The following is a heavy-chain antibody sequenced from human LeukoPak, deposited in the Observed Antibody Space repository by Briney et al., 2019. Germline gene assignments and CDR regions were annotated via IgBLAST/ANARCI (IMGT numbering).Heavy chain of an antibody. Sequence: ASVKVSCKASGYTFTSYYMHWVRQAPGQGLEWMGIINPSGGSTSYAQKFQGRVTMTRDMSTSTVYMELSSLRSEDTAVYYCARDPKRNYDILTGSNDAFDIWGQGTMVTVSS. CDR2: INPSGGST. V-gene: IGHV1-46*01. CDR1: GYTFTSYY. J-gene: IGHJ3*02. D-gene: IGHD3-9*01. CDR3: ARDPKRNYDILTGSNDAFDI.